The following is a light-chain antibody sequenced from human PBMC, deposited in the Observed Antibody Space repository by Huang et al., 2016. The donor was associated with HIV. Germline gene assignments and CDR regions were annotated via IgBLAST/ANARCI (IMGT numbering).Light chain of an antibody. V-gene: IGKV3-15*01. CDR2: GAS. CDR1: QSVSSN. Sequence: EVVLTQSTATLSVSPGERATLSCRATQSVSSNLAWYQQKPGQAPSLLIFGASTRATGVPARFSGSGSATEFTLTISSLQSEDFAVYYCQQYNNWPPGTFGQGTKVEI. J-gene: IGKJ1*01. CDR3: QQYNNWPPGT.